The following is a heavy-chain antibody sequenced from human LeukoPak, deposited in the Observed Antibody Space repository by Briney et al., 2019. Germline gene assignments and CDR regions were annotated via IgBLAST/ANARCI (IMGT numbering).Heavy chain of an antibody. V-gene: IGHV1-8*01. CDR1: GYTFTSYD. D-gene: IGHD5-18*01. Sequence: ASVKVSCKASGYTFTSYDINWVRQATGQGLEWMGWMNPNSGNTGYAQKFQGRVTMTRNTSISTAYVELSSLRSEDTAVYYCARGFGYSYGRTPFDYWGQGTLVTVSS. J-gene: IGHJ4*02. CDR2: MNPNSGNT. CDR3: ARGFGYSYGRTPFDY.